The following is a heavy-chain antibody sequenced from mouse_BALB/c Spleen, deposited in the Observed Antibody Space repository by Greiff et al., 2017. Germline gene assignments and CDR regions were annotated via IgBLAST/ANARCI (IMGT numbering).Heavy chain of an antibody. CDR2: ISNGGGST. CDR3: ARGYGYAYYYAMDY. Sequence: EVMLVESGGGLVQPGGSLKLSCAASGFTFSSYTMSWVRQTPEKRLEWVAYISNGGGSTYYPETVKGRFTISRDNAKNTLYLQMSSLKSEDTAMYYCARGYGYAYYYAMDYWGQGTSVTVSS. V-gene: IGHV5-12-2*01. J-gene: IGHJ4*01. CDR1: GFTFSSYT. D-gene: IGHD1-2*01.